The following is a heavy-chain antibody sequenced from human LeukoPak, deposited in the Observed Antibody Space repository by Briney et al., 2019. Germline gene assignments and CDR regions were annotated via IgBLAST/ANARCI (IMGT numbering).Heavy chain of an antibody. CDR2: IGTAGDT. CDR1: GFTFSSYD. J-gene: IGHJ4*02. Sequence: GGSLRLSCAASGFTFSSYDMHWVRQATGKGLEWVSAIGTAGDTYYPGSVKGRFTISRDNAKNSLYLQMNSLRAEDTAVYYCARVASIDYYDFWSGYYSIYDYWGQGTLVTVSS. V-gene: IGHV3-13*01. D-gene: IGHD3-3*01. CDR3: ARVASIDYYDFWSGYYSIYDY.